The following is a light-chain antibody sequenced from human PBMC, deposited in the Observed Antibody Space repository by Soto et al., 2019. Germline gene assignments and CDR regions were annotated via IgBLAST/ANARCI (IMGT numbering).Light chain of an antibody. CDR3: SSYTSSSTRVV. CDR1: RSDVGGYNY. CDR2: DVS. V-gene: IGLV2-14*01. Sequence: QSVLTQPAYVSGSPGQSITISCNGTRSDVGGYNYVSWYQQHPGKAPKLMIYDVSNRPSGVSNRFSGSKSGNTASLTISGLQAEDEADYYCSSYTSSSTRVVFGGGTKLTVL. J-gene: IGLJ2*01.